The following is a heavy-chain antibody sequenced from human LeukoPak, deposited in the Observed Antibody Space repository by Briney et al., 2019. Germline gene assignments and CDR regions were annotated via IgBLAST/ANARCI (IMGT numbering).Heavy chain of an antibody. CDR2: ISSSSTNI. V-gene: IGHV3-21*01. CDR3: ARSGIAVAPILYYFDY. D-gene: IGHD6-19*01. Sequence: GSLRLSCAASGFTFSRYNVNWVRQAPGKGLEWVSSISSSSTNIYYADSVKGRFTISRDNAKNSLYLQMNSLRAEDTAVYYCARSGIAVAPILYYFDYWGQGTLVTVSS. J-gene: IGHJ4*02. CDR1: GFTFSRYN.